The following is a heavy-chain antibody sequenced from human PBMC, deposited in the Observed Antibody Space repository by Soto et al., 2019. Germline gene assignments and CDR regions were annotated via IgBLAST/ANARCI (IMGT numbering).Heavy chain of an antibody. CDR1: GFTVSSNY. J-gene: IGHJ6*02. CDR2: IYSGGST. V-gene: IGHV3-53*01. Sequence: QPGGSLRLSCAASGFTVSSNYMSWVRQAPGKGLEWVSVIYSGGSTYYADSVKGRFTISRDNSKNTLYLQMNSLRAEDTAVYYCARDRASLYGMDVWGQGTTVTVSS. CDR3: ARDRASLYGMDV. D-gene: IGHD3-10*01.